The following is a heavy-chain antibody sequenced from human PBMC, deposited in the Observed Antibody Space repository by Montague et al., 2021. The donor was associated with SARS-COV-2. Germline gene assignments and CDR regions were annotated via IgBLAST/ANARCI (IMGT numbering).Heavy chain of an antibody. D-gene: IGHD3-3*02. J-gene: IGHJ3*01. CDR3: ASAFYGDHWAFDV. Sequence: CAISGESVSSTSASWNWIRQSPSRGLEWLGRTYYRSWWRSQYPGSLESRITISGDTSKNQFSLQLNSVTPEETAVYYCASAFYGDHWAFDVWGQGTMVTVSS. CDR1: GESVSSTSAS. CDR2: TYYRSWWRS. V-gene: IGHV6-1*01.